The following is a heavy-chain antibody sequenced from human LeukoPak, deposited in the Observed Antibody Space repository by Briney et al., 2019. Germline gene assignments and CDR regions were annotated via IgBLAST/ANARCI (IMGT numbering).Heavy chain of an antibody. CDR3: ARDPRPKWELPEVMY. V-gene: IGHV3-30*04. CDR2: ISYDGSNK. Sequence: GGSLRLSCAASGFTFSSYAMHWVRQAPGKGLEWVAVISYDGSNKYYADSVKGRFTISRDNSKNTLYLQMNSLRAEDTAVYYCARDPRPKWELPEVMYWGQGTLVTVSS. D-gene: IGHD1-26*01. J-gene: IGHJ4*02. CDR1: GFTFSSYA.